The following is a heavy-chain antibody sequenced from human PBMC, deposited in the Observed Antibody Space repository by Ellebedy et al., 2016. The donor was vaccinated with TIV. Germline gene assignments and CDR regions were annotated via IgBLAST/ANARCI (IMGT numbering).Heavy chain of an antibody. CDR2: IFMSGST. CDR1: GVSFSSYY. Sequence: SETLSLTXTVSGVSFSSYYWSWIRQSAGKGLEWIGRIFMSGSTSYNPSLKNRLTTSVDASTTQLSLNLSSVTAADTAVYFCARLRQSRDRSHWYFDLWGRGTLVTVSS. J-gene: IGHJ2*01. CDR3: ARLRQSRDRSHWYFDL. V-gene: IGHV4-4*07. D-gene: IGHD1-14*01.